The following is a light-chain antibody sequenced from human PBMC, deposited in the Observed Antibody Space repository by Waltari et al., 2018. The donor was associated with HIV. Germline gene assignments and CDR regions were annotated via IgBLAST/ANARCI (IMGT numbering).Light chain of an antibody. CDR2: NND. V-gene: IGLV1-44*01. CDR1: SSTIGSNT. CDR3: AAWDDSLNGYV. Sequence: QSVLTQPPSASGTPGQRVTISCSGGSSTIGSNTVNWFQQLPGTAPKLRIYNNDQRASGVPDRFSVSKSGTSASLASSGLQSEDEADYYCAAWDDSLNGYVFGTGTKVTVL. J-gene: IGLJ1*01.